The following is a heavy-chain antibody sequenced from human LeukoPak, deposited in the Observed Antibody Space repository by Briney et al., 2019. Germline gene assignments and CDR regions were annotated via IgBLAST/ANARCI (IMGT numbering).Heavy chain of an antibody. D-gene: IGHD3-22*01. CDR2: ISGSGGST. V-gene: IGHV3-23*01. Sequence: GGSLRLSCAASGFTFSSYAMSWVRQAPGKGLEWVSAISGSGGSTYYADSVKGWFTISRDNSKNTLYLQMNSLRAEDTAVYYCAKDPQIPYYYDSSGHRRLRHNYFDYWGQGTLVTVSS. CDR3: AKDPQIPYYYDSSGHRRLRHNYFDY. CDR1: GFTFSSYA. J-gene: IGHJ4*02.